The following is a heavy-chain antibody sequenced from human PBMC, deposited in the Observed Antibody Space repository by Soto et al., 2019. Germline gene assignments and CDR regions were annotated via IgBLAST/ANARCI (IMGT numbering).Heavy chain of an antibody. V-gene: IGHV4-34*01. J-gene: IGHJ4*02. CDR3: ARQWLLYFDY. Sequence: QVQLQQWGAGLLKPSETLSLTCGVSGGSFSDYSWSWIRQSPGAGLEWIGEIDHTGSARYNPSLKGRVTMSADSSRGQFSLRLTSVTAADTAVYFCARQWLLYFDYWGQGTRVTVSS. CDR2: IDHTGSA. D-gene: IGHD6-19*01. CDR1: GGSFSDYS.